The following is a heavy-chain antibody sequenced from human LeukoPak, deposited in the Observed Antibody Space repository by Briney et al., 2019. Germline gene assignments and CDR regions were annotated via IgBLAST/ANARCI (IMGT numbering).Heavy chain of an antibody. CDR2: IKQDGSEK. Sequence: GGSLRLSCAASGFTFSSYWMSWVRQAPGKGLEGVANIKQDGSEKYYVDSVKGRFTISRDNAKNSLYLQMNSLRAEDTAAYYCARDMGDTVVVPAATYYYYYMDVWGKGTTVTVSS. V-gene: IGHV3-7*01. CDR3: ARDMGDTVVVPAATYYYYYMDV. CDR1: GFTFSSYW. J-gene: IGHJ6*03. D-gene: IGHD2-2*01.